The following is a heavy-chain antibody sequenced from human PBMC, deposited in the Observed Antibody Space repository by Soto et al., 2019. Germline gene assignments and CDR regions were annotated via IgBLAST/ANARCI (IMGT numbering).Heavy chain of an antibody. CDR2: IAVGSGNT. Sequence: GASVKVSCKASGFTSTSSAVQWVRQARGQRLEWIGWIAVGSGNTNYAQKFQERVTITRDMSTSTAYMELSSLRSEDTAVYYCAALVGADAFDIWGQGTMVTVSS. V-gene: IGHV1-58*01. D-gene: IGHD1-26*01. J-gene: IGHJ3*02. CDR3: AALVGADAFDI. CDR1: GFTSTSSA.